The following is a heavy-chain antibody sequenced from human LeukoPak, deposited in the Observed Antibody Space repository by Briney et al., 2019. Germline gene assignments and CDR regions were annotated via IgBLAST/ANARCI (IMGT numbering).Heavy chain of an antibody. Sequence: SETLSLTCTVSGGSIGSGSYYWSWIRQPAGKGLEWIGRIYTSGSTNYNPSLKSRVTISVDTSKNQFSLKLSSVTAADTAVYYCARGLYGDYGDYWGQGILVTVSS. D-gene: IGHD4-17*01. CDR2: IYTSGST. CDR3: ARGLYGDYGDY. V-gene: IGHV4-61*02. J-gene: IGHJ4*02. CDR1: GGSIGSGSYY.